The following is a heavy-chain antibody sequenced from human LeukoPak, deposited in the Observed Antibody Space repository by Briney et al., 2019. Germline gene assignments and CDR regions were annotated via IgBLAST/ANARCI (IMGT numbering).Heavy chain of an antibody. CDR3: ACTSGYDFSSYYYYYMDV. CDR1: GFPFSSYS. CDR2: ISSGSSYI. Sequence: GGSLRLSCEASGFPFSSYSMNWVRQAPGKGREWVSSISSGSSYIYYADSVKGRFTISRDNAKNSLYLQMNSLSAEDTAVYYCACTSGYDFSSYYYYYMDVWGKGTTVTVSS. J-gene: IGHJ6*03. D-gene: IGHD5-12*01. V-gene: IGHV3-21*01.